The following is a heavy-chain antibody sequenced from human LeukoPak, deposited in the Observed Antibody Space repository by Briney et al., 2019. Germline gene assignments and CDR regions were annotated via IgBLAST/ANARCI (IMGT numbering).Heavy chain of an antibody. CDR2: ISYDGRNK. CDR1: EFTVSENA. V-gene: IGHV3-30*04. CDR3: AKDRWLSGWYPNFDS. D-gene: IGHD6-19*01. Sequence: PGRSLRLSCAGSEFTVSENAMHWVRQAPGKGLEWVAVISYDGRNKYYSDSVKGRFTISRDNSKNTLYLQMNGLRAEDTAVYYCAKDRWLSGWYPNFDSWGQGTLVTVSS. J-gene: IGHJ4*02.